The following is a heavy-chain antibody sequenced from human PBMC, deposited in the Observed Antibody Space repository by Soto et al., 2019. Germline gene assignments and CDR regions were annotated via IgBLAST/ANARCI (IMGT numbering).Heavy chain of an antibody. V-gene: IGHV4-4*07. CDR2: IYTSGST. CDR1: GGSISSYY. J-gene: IGHJ3*02. Sequence: KASETLSLTCTVSGGSISSYYWSWIRQPAGRGLEWIGRIYTSGSTNYNPSLKSRVTMSVDTSKNQFSLKLSSVTAADTAVYYCARDIGTAMVSDAFDIWGQGTMVTVSS. CDR3: ARDIGTAMVSDAFDI. D-gene: IGHD5-18*01.